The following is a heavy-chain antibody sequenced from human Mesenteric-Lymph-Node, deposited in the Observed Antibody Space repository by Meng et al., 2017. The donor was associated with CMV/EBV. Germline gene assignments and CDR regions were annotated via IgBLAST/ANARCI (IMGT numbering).Heavy chain of an antibody. CDR1: GYTLTGYY. CDR2: INPNSGGT. J-gene: IGHJ5*02. Sequence: ASVKVSCKASGYTLTGYYMHWVRQAPGQGLEWMGWINPNSGGTNYAQKFQGRVTMTRDTSTSTDYMELTSLRSEDTAVYYCARDSSNVDTWWLDPWGQGTLVTVSS. CDR3: ARDSSNVDTWWLDP. D-gene: IGHD2-2*02. V-gene: IGHV1-2*02.